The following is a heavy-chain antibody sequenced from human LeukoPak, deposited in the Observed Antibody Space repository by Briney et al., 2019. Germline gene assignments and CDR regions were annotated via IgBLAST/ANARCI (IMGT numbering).Heavy chain of an antibody. CDR3: ASGSGSYRTPYYYMDV. V-gene: IGHV3-53*01. D-gene: IGHD3-10*01. J-gene: IGHJ6*03. CDR1: GFTFSAYA. CDR2: IYSGGST. Sequence: GGSLRLSCAASGFTFSAYAIIWVRQAPGKGLEWVSVIYSGGSTYYADSVKGRFTISRDNSKNTLYLQMNSLRAEDTAVYYCASGSGSYRTPYYYMDVWGTGTTVTVSS.